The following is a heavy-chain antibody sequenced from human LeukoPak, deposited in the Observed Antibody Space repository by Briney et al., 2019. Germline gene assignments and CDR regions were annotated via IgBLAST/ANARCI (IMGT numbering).Heavy chain of an antibody. D-gene: IGHD3-22*01. CDR3: AKGPGWLLSKRYFDY. CDR1: GFTFENDA. J-gene: IGHJ4*02. CDR2: VSWESGSI. V-gene: IGHV3-9*01. Sequence: GRSLRLSCAASGFTFENDAMHWVRQAPGGGVEGGSSVSWESGSIAYADSVKGRFSISRDNAKNSLYLEMSSPRAEDTALYYCAKGPGWLLSKRYFDYWGQGTPVIVSS.